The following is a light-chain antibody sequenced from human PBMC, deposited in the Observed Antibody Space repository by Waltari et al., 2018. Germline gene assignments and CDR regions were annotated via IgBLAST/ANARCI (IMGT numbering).Light chain of an antibody. J-gene: IGKJ1*01. CDR2: GAS. CDR1: QSVSSSS. V-gene: IGKV3-20*01. Sequence: IVLTQSPGTLSLSPGERATPSCRASQSVSSSSLAWYQQKPGQAPRLLIYGASSRATGIPDRFSGSGSGTDFTLTISRLEPEDFAVYYCQQYGSSPQTFGQGTKVEIK. CDR3: QQYGSSPQT.